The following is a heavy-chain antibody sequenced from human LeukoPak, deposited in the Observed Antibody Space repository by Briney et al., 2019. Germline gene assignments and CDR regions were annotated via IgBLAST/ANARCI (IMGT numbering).Heavy chain of an antibody. J-gene: IGHJ4*02. D-gene: IGHD3-22*01. V-gene: IGHV3-21*01. CDR3: ARVPYYYDSSGYYQVDY. CDR1: GFTFSSYS. Sequence: GGSLRLSCAASGFTFSSYSMNWVRQAPGKGLEWVSSISSSSSYIYYADSVKGRFTISRDNAKNSLYLQVNSLRAEDTAVYYCARVPYYYDSSGYYQVDYWGQGTLVTVSS. CDR2: ISSSSSYI.